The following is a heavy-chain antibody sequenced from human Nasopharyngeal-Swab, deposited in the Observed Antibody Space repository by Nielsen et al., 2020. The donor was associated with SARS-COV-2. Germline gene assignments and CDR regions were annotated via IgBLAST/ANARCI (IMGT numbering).Heavy chain of an antibody. D-gene: IGHD6-19*01. Sequence: SETLSLTCAVYGGSFSSYYWTWIRQPPGKGLEWIGEINHGGGTNYNPSLKSRVTISVDTSTNQFSLNLSSVTAADTAVYYCARGRQQWLIYDYWGQGTLVTVSS. CDR1: GGSFSSYY. J-gene: IGHJ4*02. CDR2: INHGGGT. CDR3: ARGRQQWLIYDY. V-gene: IGHV4-34*01.